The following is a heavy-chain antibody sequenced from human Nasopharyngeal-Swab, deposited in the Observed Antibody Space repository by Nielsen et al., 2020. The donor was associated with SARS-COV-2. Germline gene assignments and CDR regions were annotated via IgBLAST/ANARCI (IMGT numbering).Heavy chain of an antibody. CDR1: GYTFTAYY. D-gene: IGHD6-13*01. CDR3: ARSACEVCFGVLGIAAAGQLNDAFDI. Sequence: ASVKVSCKASGYTFTAYYIHWVRQAPGQGLEWMGWINPNSGGTDYAQKFQGWVTMTTDTSKSTAYMDLSRLTSDDTAVYYCARSACEVCFGVLGIAAAGQLNDAFDIWGQGTMVTVSS. CDR2: INPNSGGT. J-gene: IGHJ3*02. V-gene: IGHV1-2*04.